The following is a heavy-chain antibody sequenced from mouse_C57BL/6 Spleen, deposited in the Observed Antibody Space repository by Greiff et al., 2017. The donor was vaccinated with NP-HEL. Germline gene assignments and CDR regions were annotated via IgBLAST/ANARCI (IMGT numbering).Heavy chain of an antibody. CDR2: ISDGGSYT. CDR3: ARDSHSSGYGDYAMDY. D-gene: IGHD3-2*02. V-gene: IGHV5-4*01. CDR1: GFTFSSYA. J-gene: IGHJ4*01. Sequence: EVQLVESGGGLVKPGGSLKLSCAASGFTFSSYAMSWVRQTPEKRLEWVATISDGGSYTYYPDNVKGRFTISRDNAKNNLYLQMSHLKSEDTAMYYCARDSHSSGYGDYAMDYWGQGTSVTVSS.